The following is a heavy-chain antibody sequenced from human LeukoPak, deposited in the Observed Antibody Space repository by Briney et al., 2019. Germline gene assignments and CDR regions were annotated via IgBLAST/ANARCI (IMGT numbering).Heavy chain of an antibody. Sequence: ASVKVSCKASGYTFTGYYMHWVRQAPGQGLEWMGWINPNSGGTNYAQKFQGRVTMTRDTSISTAYMELSRLRSDDTAVYYCARDPAGPLYYYHYMDVWGKGTTVTVSS. V-gene: IGHV1-2*02. J-gene: IGHJ6*03. CDR2: INPNSGGT. CDR1: GYTFTGYY. CDR3: ARDPAGPLYYYHYMDV.